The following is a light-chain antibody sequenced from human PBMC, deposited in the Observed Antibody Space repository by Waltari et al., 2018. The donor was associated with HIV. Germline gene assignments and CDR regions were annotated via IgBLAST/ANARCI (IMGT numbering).Light chain of an antibody. V-gene: IGLV1-51*02. CDR3: ETWDSSLSVVV. J-gene: IGLJ2*01. CDR1: SSNIGNNF. CDR2: ENN. Sequence: QSVLTPPPSVSAAPGQKVTISCSGSSSNIGNNFVSWYQQLPGTAPKLLIYENNYRPSGIPDRFSGSKSVTSATLDISGLQTGDEATYFCETWDSSLSVVVFGGGTKLTVL.